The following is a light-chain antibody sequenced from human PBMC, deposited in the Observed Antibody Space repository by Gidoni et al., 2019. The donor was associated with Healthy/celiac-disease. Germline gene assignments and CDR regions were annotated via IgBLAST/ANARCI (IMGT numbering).Light chain of an antibody. V-gene: IGKV1-39*01. CDR1: QSISSY. J-gene: IGKJ4*01. Sequence: DIQMTQYPSAMSASGGDRVTITCRASQSISSYLTWYQQKPGKAPKLLIYAASSLQSGVPSRFSVSLSGTYFTLTISSLQPEDFATYYCQQSYSTPLTFGGGTKVEIK. CDR2: AAS. CDR3: QQSYSTPLT.